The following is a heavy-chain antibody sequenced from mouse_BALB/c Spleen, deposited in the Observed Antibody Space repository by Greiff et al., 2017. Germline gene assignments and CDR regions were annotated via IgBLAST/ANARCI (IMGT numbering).Heavy chain of an antibody. Sequence: QVQLKQSGPGLVAPSQSLSITCTVSGFSLTSYGVHWVRQPPGKGLEWLGVIWAGGSTNYTSALMSRLSISKDNSKSQVFLKMNSLQTDDTAMYYCARDDYSYGGGAMDYWGQGTAVTVSA. D-gene: IGHD2-12*01. CDR3: ARDDYSYGGGAMDY. CDR2: IWAGGST. J-gene: IGHJ4*01. V-gene: IGHV2-9*02. CDR1: GFSLTSYG.